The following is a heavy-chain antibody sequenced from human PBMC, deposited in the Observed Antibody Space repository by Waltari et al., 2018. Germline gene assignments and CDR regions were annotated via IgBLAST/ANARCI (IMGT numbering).Heavy chain of an antibody. CDR3: ARDSGSYSDAFDI. J-gene: IGHJ3*02. V-gene: IGHV3-48*03. CDR2: ISSRGSTI. CDR1: GFTFSSYE. D-gene: IGHD1-26*01. Sequence: EVQLVESGGGLVQPGGSLRLSCAASGFTFSSYEMNWVRQAAGRGLEWVSDISSRGSTIYYADGVKGRFTISRDNAKNSLYRQMNSLRAEDTAVYYCARDSGSYSDAFDIWGQGTMVTVSS.